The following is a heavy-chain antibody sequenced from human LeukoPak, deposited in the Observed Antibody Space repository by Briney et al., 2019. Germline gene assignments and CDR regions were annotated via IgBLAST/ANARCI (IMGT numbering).Heavy chain of an antibody. CDR1: GYTFTGYY. Sequence: ASVKVSCKASGYTFTGYYMHWVRQAPGQGLEWMGWINPNSGGTNYAQKFQGRVTMTRDTSISTAYMELSRLRSDDTAVYYCARGFRGDYGSVSYRLDYWGQGTLVTVSS. CDR2: INPNSGGT. J-gene: IGHJ4*02. CDR3: ARGFRGDYGSVSYRLDY. V-gene: IGHV1-2*02. D-gene: IGHD3-10*01.